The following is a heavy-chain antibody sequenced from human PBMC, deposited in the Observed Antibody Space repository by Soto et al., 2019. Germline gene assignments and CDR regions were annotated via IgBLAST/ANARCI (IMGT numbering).Heavy chain of an antibody. J-gene: IGHJ6*02. Sequence: PSEALSLTCSVYGDSLNNHYWTWIRQSPGKGLEWIGNIYDSGSTNYSPALKSRVSMSVDTSKNLFSLNLTSVTAADTAVYYCARDYYGMDVWGQGTTVTVSS. CDR2: IYDSGST. CDR1: GDSLNNHY. V-gene: IGHV4-59*11. CDR3: ARDYYGMDV.